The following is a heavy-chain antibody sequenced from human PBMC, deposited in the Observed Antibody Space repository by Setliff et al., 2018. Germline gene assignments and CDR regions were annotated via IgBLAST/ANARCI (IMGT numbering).Heavy chain of an antibody. CDR1: GYTFTDYG. V-gene: IGHV1-18*01. CDR3: ARSSDSGYYHQRDAFDI. D-gene: IGHD3-22*01. Sequence: ASVKVSCKASGYTFTDYGVTWVRQAPGQGLEWVGWISPYSGNAYYAPKFQGRVIMTTDTSTTTAYMDLRSLRPDDTAVYFCARSSDSGYYHQRDAFDIWGQGTRVTVSS. CDR2: ISPYSGNA. J-gene: IGHJ3*02.